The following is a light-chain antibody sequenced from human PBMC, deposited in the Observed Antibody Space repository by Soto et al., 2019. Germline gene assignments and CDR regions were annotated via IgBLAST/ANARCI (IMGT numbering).Light chain of an antibody. CDR1: QSISHW. CDR2: DAS. V-gene: IGKV1-5*01. CDR3: QQYSAYPYT. Sequence: IRMTQSPSSLSASTGDRVTITCRASQSISHWLAWYQQRPGRAPKLLIYDASSLESGVPSRFSGSGSGTEFTLTISSLQPDDFATYYCQQYSAYPYTFGQGTKLEIK. J-gene: IGKJ2*01.